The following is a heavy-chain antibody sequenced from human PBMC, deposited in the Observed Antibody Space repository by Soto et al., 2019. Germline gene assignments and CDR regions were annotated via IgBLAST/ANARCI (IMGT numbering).Heavy chain of an antibody. D-gene: IGHD6-19*01. J-gene: IGHJ4*02. CDR3: ARSYSSGWEFDY. CDR2: ISSTGRTI. Sequence: GGSLRLSCGASGFTFSNYYMSWIRQAPGQGLEWVSYISSTGRTIYYADSVKGRFTVSRDNAQNSLSLKLNSLRVEDTAVYYCARSYSSGWEFDYWGQGTQVTVSS. V-gene: IGHV3-11*01. CDR1: GFTFSNYY.